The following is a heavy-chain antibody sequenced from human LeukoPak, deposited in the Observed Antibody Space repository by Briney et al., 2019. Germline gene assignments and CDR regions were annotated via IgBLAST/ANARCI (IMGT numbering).Heavy chain of an antibody. Sequence: SETLSLTCTVSGGSISSGDFYWSWIRQPPEKGLEYIGYIYHSGITFYNPSLRSRVTVSIDTSRNQFSLKLSSVTAADTAVYYCARDRSTVDYYGLDVWGQGTTVIVSS. J-gene: IGHJ6*02. CDR2: IYHSGIT. CDR3: ARDRSTVDYYGLDV. V-gene: IGHV4-30-4*01. D-gene: IGHD4-11*01. CDR1: GGSISSGDFY.